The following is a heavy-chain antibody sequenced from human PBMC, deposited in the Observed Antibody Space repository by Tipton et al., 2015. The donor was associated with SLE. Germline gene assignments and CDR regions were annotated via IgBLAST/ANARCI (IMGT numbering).Heavy chain of an antibody. J-gene: IGHJ4*02. CDR3: ARDHRVNFDWILLDY. V-gene: IGHV4-39*07. CDR2: IYHSGST. Sequence: TLSLTCTVSGGSISSGSYYWTWIRQPPGKRLEWIATIYHSGSTHYNPSLKSRVTISVDTSKNQFSLKLTSVTAADTAVYYCARDHRVNFDWILLDYWGQGALVTVSS. D-gene: IGHD3-9*01. CDR1: GGSISSGSYY.